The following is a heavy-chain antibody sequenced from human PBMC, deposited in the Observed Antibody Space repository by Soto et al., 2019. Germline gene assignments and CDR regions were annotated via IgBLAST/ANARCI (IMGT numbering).Heavy chain of an antibody. CDR3: ARAYGNYEAAFDY. V-gene: IGHV1-18*01. CDR1: GYTFPSYG. CDR2: ISTYNGNT. J-gene: IGHJ4*02. Sequence: QVQLVQSRAEVKKPGASVKVSCKASGYTFPSYGITWVRQAPGQGLEWMGWISTYNGNTNYAQKLQGRVTMTTDTSTRTAYMELRSLRSDATAVYYCARAYGNYEAAFDYGGQGTLVTVSS. D-gene: IGHD4-17*01.